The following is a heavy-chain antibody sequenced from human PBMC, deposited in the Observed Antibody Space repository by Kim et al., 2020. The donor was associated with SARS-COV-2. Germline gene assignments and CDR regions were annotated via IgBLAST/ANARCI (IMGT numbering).Heavy chain of an antibody. CDR1: GGSFSGYS. CDR3: ARGPPLGWRYFDWEEPPREFDY. D-gene: IGHD3-9*01. Sequence: SETLSLTCAVYGGSFSGYSWSWIRQPPGKGLEWIGEINHSGSTNYNPSLKSRVTISVDTSKNQFSLKLSSVTAADTAVYYCARGPPLGWRYFDWEEPPREFDYWGQGTLVTVSS. J-gene: IGHJ4*02. CDR2: INHSGST. V-gene: IGHV4-34*01.